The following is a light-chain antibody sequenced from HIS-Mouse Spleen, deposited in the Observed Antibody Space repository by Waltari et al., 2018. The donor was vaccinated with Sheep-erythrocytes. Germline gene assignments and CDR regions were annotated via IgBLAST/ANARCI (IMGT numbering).Light chain of an antibody. CDR1: QSVSSY. Sequence: EIVLTQSPATLSLSPGERATLSCRASQSVSSYLAWYQQKPGQAPRPLIHDASNRATGIPARCSGSGSGTDFTLTISSLEPEDFAVYYCQQRRGFTFGPGTKVDIK. CDR2: DAS. CDR3: QQRRGFT. V-gene: IGKV3-11*01. J-gene: IGKJ3*01.